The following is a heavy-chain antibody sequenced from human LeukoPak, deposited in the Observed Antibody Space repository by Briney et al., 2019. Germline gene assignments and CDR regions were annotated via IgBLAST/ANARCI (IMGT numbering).Heavy chain of an antibody. Sequence: PGRSLRLSCAASGFTFSSFGIHWVRQAPGKGLEWVAVTSYDGSNKYYADSVKGRFTISRDNSKNTLYLQMNSLRAEDTAVYYCARDYSDAFDIWGQGTMVTVSS. D-gene: IGHD4-11*01. CDR3: ARDYSDAFDI. CDR1: GFTFSSFG. CDR2: TSYDGSNK. V-gene: IGHV3-30*03. J-gene: IGHJ3*02.